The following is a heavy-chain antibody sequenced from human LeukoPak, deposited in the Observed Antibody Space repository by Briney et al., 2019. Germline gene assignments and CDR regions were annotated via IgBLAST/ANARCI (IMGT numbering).Heavy chain of an antibody. D-gene: IGHD3-22*01. CDR1: GFTFSDYY. J-gene: IGHJ2*01. Sequence: GGSLRLSCAASGFTFSDYYMSWIRQAPGKGLEWVSYISSSGSTIYYADSVKGRFTISRDNAKNSLYLQMNSLRAEDTAVYYCATCGYSGLEDWYFDLWGRGTLVTVSS. CDR2: ISSSGSTI. V-gene: IGHV3-11*01. CDR3: ATCGYSGLEDWYFDL.